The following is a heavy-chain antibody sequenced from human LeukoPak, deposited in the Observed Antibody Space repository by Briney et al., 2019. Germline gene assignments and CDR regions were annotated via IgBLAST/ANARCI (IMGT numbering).Heavy chain of an antibody. CDR2: IYYSGST. CDR1: GGSISSYY. J-gene: IGHJ4*02. D-gene: IGHD6-13*01. Sequence: SETLSLTCTVSGGSISSYYWSWIRQPPGKGLEWIGYIYYSGSTNYNPSLKSRVTISVDTSKNQFSLKLSSATAADTAVYYCARGTRIAAAGEFDYWGQGTLVTVSS. V-gene: IGHV4-59*01. CDR3: ARGTRIAAAGEFDY.